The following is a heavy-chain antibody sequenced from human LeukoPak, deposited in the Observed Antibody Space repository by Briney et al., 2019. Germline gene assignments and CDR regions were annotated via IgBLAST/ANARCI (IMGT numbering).Heavy chain of an antibody. CDR1: GGSISSYY. Sequence: SETLSLTCTVSGGSISSYYWSWIRQPPGKGLEWIGYIYYSGSTNYNPSLKSRVTISVDTSKNQFSLKLSSVTAADTAVYYCARKMYYYDSSGYGRAFDIWGQGTMVTVSS. J-gene: IGHJ3*02. CDR2: IYYSGST. D-gene: IGHD3-22*01. CDR3: ARKMYYYDSSGYGRAFDI. V-gene: IGHV4-59*01.